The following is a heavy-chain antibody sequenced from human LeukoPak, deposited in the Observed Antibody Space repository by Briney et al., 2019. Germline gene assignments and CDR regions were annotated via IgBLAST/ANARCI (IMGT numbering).Heavy chain of an antibody. Sequence: GGSLRLSCAASGFSFTTYWMGWVRQAPGKGLEWVANIKQDGTEKYYVDSVKGRFTISRDNAKNTLYLQMNSLRAEDTAVYYCARGGWGLEPGGVDYWGQGTLVTVSS. CDR3: ARGGWGLEPGGVDY. V-gene: IGHV3-7*01. J-gene: IGHJ4*02. CDR2: IKQDGTEK. D-gene: IGHD1-26*01. CDR1: GFSFTTYW.